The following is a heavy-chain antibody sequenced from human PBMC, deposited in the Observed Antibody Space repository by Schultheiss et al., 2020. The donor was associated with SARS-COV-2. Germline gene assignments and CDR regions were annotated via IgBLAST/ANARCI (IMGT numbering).Heavy chain of an antibody. V-gene: IGHV3-15*01. CDR3: TTGLFDQLVYGELRDHDP. CDR1: GFTFTNTW. J-gene: IGHJ5*01. CDR2: IKSTTAGGTA. Sequence: GESLKISCAASGFTFTNTWMTWVRQAPGKGLEWVGRIKSTTAGGTAEYAAPVRGRFTISRDDSKNTLYLQMNSLKTEDTAVYYCTTGLFDQLVYGELRDHDPWGQGTLVTVSS. D-gene: IGHD2-2*02.